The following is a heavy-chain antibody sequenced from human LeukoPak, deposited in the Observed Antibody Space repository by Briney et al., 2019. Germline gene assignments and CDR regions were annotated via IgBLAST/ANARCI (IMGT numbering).Heavy chain of an antibody. CDR1: GFTFSNYA. CDR3: AKGVGPAAPNGRVFDS. D-gene: IGHD2-2*01. V-gene: IGHV3-23*01. CDR2: ITDSGDDT. Sequence: PGGSLRLSCAASGFTFSNYAMTWVRQAPGKGLECVSIITDSGDDTYYSDSVKGRFTISRDNSKNTLYLQMNSLRAEDTGVYHCAKGVGPAAPNGRVFDSWGQGTLVTVSS. J-gene: IGHJ4*02.